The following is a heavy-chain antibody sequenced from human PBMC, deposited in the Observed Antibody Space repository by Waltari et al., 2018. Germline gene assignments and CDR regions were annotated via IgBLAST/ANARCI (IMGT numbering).Heavy chain of an antibody. V-gene: IGHV4-61*09. Sequence: QVQLQESGPGLVKPSQTLSLTCTVSGGSISSGSYYWSWIRQPAGKGLEWIGYLYTSGSTNYNPSLKSRVTISVDTSKNQFSLKLSSVTAADTAVYYCARGGVYWYFDLWGRGTLVTVSS. CDR1: GGSISSGSYY. CDR3: ARGGVYWYFDL. CDR2: LYTSGST. J-gene: IGHJ2*01.